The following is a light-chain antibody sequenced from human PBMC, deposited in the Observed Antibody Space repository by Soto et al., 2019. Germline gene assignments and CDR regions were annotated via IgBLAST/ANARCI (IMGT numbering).Light chain of an antibody. V-gene: IGKV3-20*01. CDR2: GAS. CDR1: QSVSSRD. Sequence: EIVLTQSPGTLSLSPGERATLSCRASQSVSSRDLAWYQQKGGQAPRLLIYGASYRATGIPDRFSGSGSGTDFTLTVSRLEPEDFAVYYCQQYASSPYTFGQGTKLEIK. J-gene: IGKJ2*01. CDR3: QQYASSPYT.